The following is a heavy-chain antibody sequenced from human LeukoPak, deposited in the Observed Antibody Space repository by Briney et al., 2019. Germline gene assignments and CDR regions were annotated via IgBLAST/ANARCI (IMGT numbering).Heavy chain of an antibody. J-gene: IGHJ4*02. D-gene: IGHD6-6*01. CDR3: AKWKYSNSGIDDY. CDR1: GFTFSSYA. V-gene: IGHV3-23*01. Sequence: GGSLRLSCATSGFTFSSYAMSWVRQVPGKGLEWVSVISGSGDNTYYADSVKGRFTISRDNSKNMLYLQMNSLRAEDTAVYYCAKWKYSNSGIDDYWGQGTLVTVSS. CDR2: ISGSGDNT.